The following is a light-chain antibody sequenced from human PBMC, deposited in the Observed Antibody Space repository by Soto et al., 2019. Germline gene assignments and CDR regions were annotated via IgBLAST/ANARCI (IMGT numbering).Light chain of an antibody. CDR3: SLYTSENTYV. Sequence: QSVLTQPPSVSGSPGQSVTISCTGTSTDFVSYNRVSWYQQPPGTAPKLMIYEASNRPSGVPDRFSGSKSGNTASLTISGLQAADEADYYCSLYTSENTYVFGTGTQLTVL. V-gene: IGLV2-18*01. CDR2: EAS. J-gene: IGLJ1*01. CDR1: STDFVSYNR.